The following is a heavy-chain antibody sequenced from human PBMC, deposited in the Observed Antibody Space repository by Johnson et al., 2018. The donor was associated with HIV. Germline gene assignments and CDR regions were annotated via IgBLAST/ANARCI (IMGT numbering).Heavy chain of an antibody. CDR1: GFTFSNYD. D-gene: IGHD3-10*01. J-gene: IGHJ3*02. CDR3: AKVSGGGIVRWDI. CDR2: ISYDGTNK. V-gene: IGHV3-30*18. Sequence: QMLLVESGGGVVQPGRSLRLSCAASGFTFSNYDIHWVRQAPGKGLEWVAFISYDGTNKYYADSVKGRFTISRDNSKNTLYLQMNSLRAEDTAVYYCAKVSGGGIVRWDIWGQGTMVTVSS.